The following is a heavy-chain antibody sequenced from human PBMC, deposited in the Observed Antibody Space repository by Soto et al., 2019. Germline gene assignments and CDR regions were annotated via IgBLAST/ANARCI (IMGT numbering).Heavy chain of an antibody. CDR1: GGSISSSSYY. CDR2: IYYSGST. Sequence: SETLSLTCTVSGGSISSSSYYWGWIRQPPGKGLEWIGSIYYSGSTYYNPSLKSRVTISVDTSKNQFSLKLSSVTATDTAVYYCARTGYSSGWYTGYYYYYGMDVWGQGTTVTVSS. V-gene: IGHV4-39*01. J-gene: IGHJ6*02. D-gene: IGHD6-19*01. CDR3: ARTGYSSGWYTGYYYYYGMDV.